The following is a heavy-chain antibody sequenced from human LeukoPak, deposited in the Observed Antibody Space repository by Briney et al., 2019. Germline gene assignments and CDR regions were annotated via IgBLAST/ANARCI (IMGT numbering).Heavy chain of an antibody. CDR3: ARDSADCTGGYCYFVC. CDR2: IKGDGRDI. J-gene: IGHJ4*02. V-gene: IGHV3-74*03. D-gene: IGHD2-8*02. Sequence: GGSLRLSCAASGFTFSSDWMHWVRHAPGKGLVWVSRIKGDGRDIMYAVSVKGRFTISGDNAKNTLYLQMKSLRAEDTAVYYCARDSADCTGGYCYFVCWGQGTLVTVSS. CDR1: GFTFSSDW.